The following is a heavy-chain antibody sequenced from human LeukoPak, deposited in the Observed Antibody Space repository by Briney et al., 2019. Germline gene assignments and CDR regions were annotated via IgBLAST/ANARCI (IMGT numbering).Heavy chain of an antibody. D-gene: IGHD3-3*02. CDR2: IYSRGST. V-gene: IGHV4-39*07. J-gene: IGHJ4*02. CDR1: GGSISSSNYY. Sequence: SETLSLTCIVSGGSISSSNYYWGWIRQSPGKGLEWIGSIYSRGSTYYNPSLKSRVIVSSDMSKNQFSLKLSSVTAADTAVYYCARERIRANYFDYWGQGTLVTVSS. CDR3: ARERIRANYFDY.